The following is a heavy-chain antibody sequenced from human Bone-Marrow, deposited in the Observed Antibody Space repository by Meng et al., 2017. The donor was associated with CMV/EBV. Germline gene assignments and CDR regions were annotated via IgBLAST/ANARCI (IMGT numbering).Heavy chain of an antibody. D-gene: IGHD5-18*01. CDR1: GFTFTSSA. CDR3: AGIQLPHGDYYYYGMDV. V-gene: IGHV1-58*01. CDR2: IVVGSGNT. J-gene: IGHJ6*02. Sequence: SVKVSCKASGFTFTSSAVQWVRQARGQRLEWIGWIVVGSGNTNYARKFQERVTITRDMSTSTAYMELSSLRSEDTAVYYCAGIQLPHGDYYYYGMDVWGQGTTVTVSS.